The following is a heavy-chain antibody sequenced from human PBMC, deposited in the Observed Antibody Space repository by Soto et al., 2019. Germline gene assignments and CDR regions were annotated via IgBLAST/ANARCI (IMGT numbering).Heavy chain of an antibody. CDR3: ARLPAHGDYYYYGMDV. Sequence: GASVKVSCKASGGTFSSYAISWERQAPGQGLEWMGGIIPIFGTANYAQKFQGRVTITADESTSTAYMELSSLRSEDTAVYYCARLPAHGDYYYYGMDVWGQGTTVTVSS. J-gene: IGHJ6*02. V-gene: IGHV1-69*13. CDR1: GGTFSSYA. D-gene: IGHD4-17*01. CDR2: IIPIFGTA.